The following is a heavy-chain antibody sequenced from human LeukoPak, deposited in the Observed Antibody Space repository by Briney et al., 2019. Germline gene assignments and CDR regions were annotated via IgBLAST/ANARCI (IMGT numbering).Heavy chain of an antibody. CDR1: GYTFTSYY. D-gene: IGHD4-23*01. CDR3: ARANRLDYGGGYYFDY. Sequence: GASVKVSCKASGYTFTSYYMHWVRQAPGQGLEWMGWINPNSGGTNYAQKFQGRVTMTRDTSISTAYMELSRLRSDDTAVYYCARANRLDYGGGYYFDYWGQGTLVTVSS. CDR2: INPNSGGT. V-gene: IGHV1-2*02. J-gene: IGHJ4*02.